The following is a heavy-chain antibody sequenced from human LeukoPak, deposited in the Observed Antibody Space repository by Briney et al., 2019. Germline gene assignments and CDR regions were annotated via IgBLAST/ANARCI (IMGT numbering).Heavy chain of an antibody. D-gene: IGHD6-19*01. J-gene: IGHJ4*02. CDR3: VRENYSSGWYGRIDY. V-gene: IGHV4-59*01. Sequence: PSETLSLTCTVSGGSISNYYLRWIRQPPGKGLEWIGYIYYSGNTNYNPSLKSRVTISVDTSKNQFSLKLSSVTAADTAVYYCVRENYSSGWYGRIDYWGQGTLVTVSS. CDR2: IYYSGNT. CDR1: GGSISNYY.